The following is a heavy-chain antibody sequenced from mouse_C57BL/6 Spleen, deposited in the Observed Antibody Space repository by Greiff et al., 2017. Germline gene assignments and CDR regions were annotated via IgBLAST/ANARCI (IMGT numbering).Heavy chain of an antibody. J-gene: IGHJ1*03. CDR3: ARRAYDGYYEWYFDV. V-gene: IGHV5-9*01. D-gene: IGHD2-3*01. CDR1: GFTFSSYT. Sequence: EVMLVESGGGLVKPGGSLKLSCAASGFTFSSYTMSWVRQTPEKRLEWVATISGGGGNTYYPDSVKGRFTISREKAENTLYLQVSSLRSEDTAVYYGARRAYDGYYEWYFDVWGTGTTVTVSS. CDR2: ISGGGGNT.